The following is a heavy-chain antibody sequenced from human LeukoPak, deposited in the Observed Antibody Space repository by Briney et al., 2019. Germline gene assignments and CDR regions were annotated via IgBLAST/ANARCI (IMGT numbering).Heavy chain of an antibody. D-gene: IGHD6-13*01. CDR3: ARGSGIAPIDY. CDR2: INPNGGGT. J-gene: IGHJ4*02. V-gene: IGHV1-2*02. CDR1: GYTFTAYY. Sequence: ASVKVSCKASGYTFTAYYMHWVRQAPGQGLEWMGWINPNGGGTNYAQKFQGRVTMTRDTSISTAYMELSRLGSDDTAVYYCARGSGIAPIDYWGQGNLVTVSA.